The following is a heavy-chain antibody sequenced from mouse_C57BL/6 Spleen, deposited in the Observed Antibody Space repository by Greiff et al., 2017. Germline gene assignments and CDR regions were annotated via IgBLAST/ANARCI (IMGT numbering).Heavy chain of an antibody. Sequence: QVQLQQSGPELVKPGASVKLSCKASGYTFTSYDINWVKQRPGQGLEWIGWIYPRDGSTKYNEKFKGKATLTVDTSSSTAYMELHSLTSEDSAVYFCARLAGSSPDYYAMDYWGQGTSVTVSS. V-gene: IGHV1-85*01. CDR2: IYPRDGST. CDR1: GYTFTSYD. CDR3: ARLAGSSPDYYAMDY. D-gene: IGHD1-1*01. J-gene: IGHJ4*01.